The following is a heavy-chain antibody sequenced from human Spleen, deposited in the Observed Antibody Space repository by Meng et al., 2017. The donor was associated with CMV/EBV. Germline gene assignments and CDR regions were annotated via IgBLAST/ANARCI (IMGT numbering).Heavy chain of an antibody. V-gene: IGHV3-21*01. CDR2: ISSSSSYM. J-gene: IGHJ3*02. CDR1: GFTFSDYS. CDR3: ASSYCSSTSCYAFDI. Sequence: GESLKISCAGTGFTFSDYSMNWVRQAPGKGLEWVSLISSSSSYMYYADSVKGRFTISRDNAKNSLYLQMNSLRAEDTAVYYCASSYCSSTSCYAFDIWGQGTMVTVSS. D-gene: IGHD2-2*01.